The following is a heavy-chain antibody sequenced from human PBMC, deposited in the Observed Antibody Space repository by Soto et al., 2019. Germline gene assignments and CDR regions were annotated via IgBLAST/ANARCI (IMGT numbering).Heavy chain of an antibody. J-gene: IGHJ6*02. CDR2: MNPNSGNT. CDR1: GYTFTSYD. D-gene: IGHD6-19*01. Sequence: ASVKVSCKASGYTFTSYDINWVRQATGQGLEWMGWMNPNSGNTGYAQKFQGRVTMTRNTSISTAYMELSSLRSEDTAVYYCARDHRSGWFESDYYYGMDVWGQGTTVTVSS. CDR3: ARDHRSGWFESDYYYGMDV. V-gene: IGHV1-8*01.